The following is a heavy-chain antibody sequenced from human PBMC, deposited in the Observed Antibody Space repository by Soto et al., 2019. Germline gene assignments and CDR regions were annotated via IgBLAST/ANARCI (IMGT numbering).Heavy chain of an antibody. CDR1: GFTFTSYA. D-gene: IGHD3-10*01. J-gene: IGHJ4*02. Sequence: GGSLRLSCGVSGFTFTSYAMSWVRQAPGKGLEWVSAITYRGDTTYYADSVKGRFTVSRDNSKNTLYLQMDSLRVDDTAIYYCAKDYGPGSDFFNYWGQGTLVTVSS. V-gene: IGHV3-23*01. CDR2: ITYRGDTT. CDR3: AKDYGPGSDFFNY.